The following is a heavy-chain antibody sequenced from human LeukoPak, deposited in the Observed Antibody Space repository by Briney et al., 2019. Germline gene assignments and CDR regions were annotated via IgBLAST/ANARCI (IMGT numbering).Heavy chain of an antibody. CDR3: AKDRSVVGATTGFDY. J-gene: IGHJ4*02. CDR2: ISGSGGST. CDR1: GFTFSSYA. V-gene: IGHV3-23*01. D-gene: IGHD1-26*01. Sequence: GGSLRLSCAASGFTFSSYAMSWVRQAPGKGLEWVSAISGSGGSTYSAASAKGRLPISRDNSKNTLYLQMNSLRAEDTAVYYCAKDRSVVGATTGFDYWGQGTLVTVSS.